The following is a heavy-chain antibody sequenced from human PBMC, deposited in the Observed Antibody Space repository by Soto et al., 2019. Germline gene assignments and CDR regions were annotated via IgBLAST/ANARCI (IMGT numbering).Heavy chain of an antibody. J-gene: IGHJ3*02. CDR2: ISSNGGST. CDR3: VKVTSTALEVAGGESPFDI. CDR1: GFTFSSYA. D-gene: IGHD6-19*01. V-gene: IGHV3-64D*08. Sequence: EVQLVESGGGLVQPGGSLRLSCSASGFTFSSYAMHWVRQAPGKGLEYVSAISSNGGSTYYADSVKGRFTISRDNSKNTLYLQMSSLRAEDTAVYYCVKVTSTALEVAGGESPFDIWGQGTMVTVSS.